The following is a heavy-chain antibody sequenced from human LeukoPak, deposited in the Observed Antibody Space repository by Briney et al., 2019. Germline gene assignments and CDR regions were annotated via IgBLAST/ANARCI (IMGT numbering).Heavy chain of an antibody. J-gene: IGHJ3*02. Sequence: GASVKVSCKASGYTFTSYGISWVRQAPGQGLEWMGWISAYNGNTNYAQKLQGRVTMTRDTSTSTVYMELSSLRSEDTAVYYCASQTTAVKDAFDIWGQGTMVTVSS. CDR2: ISAYNGNT. D-gene: IGHD4-11*01. CDR3: ASQTTAVKDAFDI. CDR1: GYTFTSYG. V-gene: IGHV1-18*01.